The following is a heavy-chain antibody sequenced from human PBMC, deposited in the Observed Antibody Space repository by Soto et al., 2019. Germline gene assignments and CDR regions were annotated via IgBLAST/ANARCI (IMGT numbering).Heavy chain of an antibody. CDR2: INHSGST. J-gene: IGHJ4*02. Sequence: QVQLQQWGAGLLKPSETLSLTCAVYGGSFSGYYWSWIRQPPGKGLEWNGEINHSGSTNYNPSLKSRVTISVDTAKNQFSLKLSSVTAADTAVYYCARGQAQQQLIPYDYWGQGTLVTVSS. CDR1: GGSFSGYY. V-gene: IGHV4-34*01. D-gene: IGHD6-13*01. CDR3: ARGQAQQQLIPYDY.